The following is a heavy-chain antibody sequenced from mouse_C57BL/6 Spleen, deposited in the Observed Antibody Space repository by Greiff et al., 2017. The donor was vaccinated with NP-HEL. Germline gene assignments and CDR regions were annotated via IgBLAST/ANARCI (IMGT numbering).Heavy chain of an antibody. CDR2: IYPGDGDT. CDR3: ARSSSYYHDY. D-gene: IGHD2-10*01. CDR1: GYAFSSYW. J-gene: IGHJ2*01. Sequence: HVKLQESGAELVKPGASVKISCKASGYAFSSYWMNWVKQRPGKGLEWIGQIYPGDGDTNYNGKFKGKATLTADKSSSTAYMQLSSLTSEDSAVYFCARSSSYYHDYWGQGTTLTVSS. V-gene: IGHV1-80*01.